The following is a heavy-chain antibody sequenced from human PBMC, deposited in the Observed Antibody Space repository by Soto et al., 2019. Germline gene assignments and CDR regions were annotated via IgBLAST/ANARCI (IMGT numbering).Heavy chain of an antibody. CDR2: IIPIFGTA. J-gene: IGHJ4*02. D-gene: IGHD6-13*01. Sequence: SVKVSCKASGGTFSSYAISWVRQAPGQGLEWMGGIIPIFGTANYAQKFQGRVTITADESTSTAYMELSSLRSEDTAVYYCARPPPYSSSWYPFDYWGQGTLVTVSS. V-gene: IGHV1-69*13. CDR3: ARPPPYSSSWYPFDY. CDR1: GGTFSSYA.